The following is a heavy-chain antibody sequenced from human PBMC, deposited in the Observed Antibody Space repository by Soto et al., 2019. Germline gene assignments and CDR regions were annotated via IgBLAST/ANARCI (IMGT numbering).Heavy chain of an antibody. Sequence: PSVKVSCKASGFTLNSSAVQWVRQARGQRLEWIGWIVVGSGNTNYAQKFQERVTITRDMSTSTAYMELSSLRSEDTAVYYCAASIAAAGFRSWWFGPWGQGTLVTVSS. J-gene: IGHJ5*02. CDR1: GFTLNSSA. CDR2: IVVGSGNT. CDR3: AASIAAAGFRSWWFGP. V-gene: IGHV1-58*01. D-gene: IGHD6-13*01.